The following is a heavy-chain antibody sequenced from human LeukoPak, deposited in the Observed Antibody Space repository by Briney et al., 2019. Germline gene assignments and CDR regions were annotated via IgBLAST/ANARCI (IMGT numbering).Heavy chain of an antibody. CDR1: GYTFTVYY. J-gene: IGHJ3*02. CDR2: INPNSGGT. CDR3: ARQRSDAFDI. Sequence: ASVTVSCKASGYTFTVYYMHWVRQAPGQGLEWMGWINPNSGGTNYAQKFQGRVTMTRDTSISTAYMELSRLRSDDTAVYYCARQRSDAFDIWGQGTMVTVSS. V-gene: IGHV1-2*02.